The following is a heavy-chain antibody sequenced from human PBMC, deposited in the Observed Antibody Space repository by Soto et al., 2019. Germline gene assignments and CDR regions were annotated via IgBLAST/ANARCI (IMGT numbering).Heavy chain of an antibody. CDR2: ISGSGGST. Sequence: TGGSLRLSCGASGFTFSSYAMSWVRQTPGEGLEWVSAISGSGGSTYSADSVKGRFTISRDNSKNTLYLQMNSLRAEDTAVYYCAKSDSGNWRYNWFDPWGQGTLVTVSS. D-gene: IGHD6-13*01. J-gene: IGHJ5*02. CDR1: GFTFSSYA. CDR3: AKSDSGNWRYNWFDP. V-gene: IGHV3-23*01.